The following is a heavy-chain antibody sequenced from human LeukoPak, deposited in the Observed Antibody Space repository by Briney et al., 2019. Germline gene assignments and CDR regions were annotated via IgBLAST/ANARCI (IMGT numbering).Heavy chain of an antibody. CDR2: FRTSDGNT. J-gene: IGHJ5*02. CDR1: GFTLSSYA. Sequence: GGSLRLSCAVSGFTLSSYAMSWVRQAPGKGLEWVSAFRTSDGNTYYTDSVKGRFTISRDTSKNTLYLQMNSLRGEDTAVYYCARSLEKDYHGSGYYMNNYFDPWGQGTLVTVSS. V-gene: IGHV3-23*01. D-gene: IGHD3-10*01. CDR3: ARSLEKDYHGSGYYMNNYFDP.